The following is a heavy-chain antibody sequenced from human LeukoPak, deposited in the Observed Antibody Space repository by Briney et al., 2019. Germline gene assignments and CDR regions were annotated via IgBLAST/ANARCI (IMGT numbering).Heavy chain of an antibody. J-gene: IGHJ6*03. Sequence: SETLSLTCTVSGGSISSYYWSWIRQPPGKGLEWIGYIYYSGSTNYNPSLKSRVTISVDTSKNQFSLKLSSVTAADTAVYYCARGRQQLVPYYYYYMDVWGKGTTVTISS. V-gene: IGHV4-59*01. D-gene: IGHD6-13*01. CDR1: GGSISSYY. CDR2: IYYSGST. CDR3: ARGRQQLVPYYYYYMDV.